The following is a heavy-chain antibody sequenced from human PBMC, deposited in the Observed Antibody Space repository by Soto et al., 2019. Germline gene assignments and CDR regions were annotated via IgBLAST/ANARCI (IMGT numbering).Heavy chain of an antibody. CDR2: KSYDGSNK. Sequence: PGGSLGLSCAASGFTFSSYGMHWVRQAPGKGLEWVAVKSYDGSNKYYADSVKGRFTISRGNSKNTLYLQMNSLRAEDTAVYYCANSYGEEDYYYYYGMDVWGQGTTVTVSS. V-gene: IGHV3-30*18. CDR1: GFTFSSYG. D-gene: IGHD4-17*01. CDR3: ANSYGEEDYYYYYGMDV. J-gene: IGHJ6*02.